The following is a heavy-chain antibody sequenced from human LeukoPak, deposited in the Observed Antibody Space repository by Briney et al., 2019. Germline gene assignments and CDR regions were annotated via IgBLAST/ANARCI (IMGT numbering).Heavy chain of an antibody. D-gene: IGHD3-3*02. Sequence: SETLSLTCTVSGGSISRWFWIWIRQPPGKGLEWIGYIYGSGNTNYNPSLKSRVTMSIDKSKNQFSLKLTSVTAADTDTYYCTRARMVTFFDTWGQGKLVAVSS. J-gene: IGHJ4*02. V-gene: IGHV4-59*01. CDR1: GGSISRWF. CDR2: IYGSGNT. CDR3: TRARMVTFFDT.